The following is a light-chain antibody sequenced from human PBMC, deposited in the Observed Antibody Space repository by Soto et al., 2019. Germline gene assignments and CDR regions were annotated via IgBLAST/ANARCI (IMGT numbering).Light chain of an antibody. Sequence: QSALTQPPSASGSPGQSVTISCTGTSSDVGGYNYVSWYQQHPGKAPKLMIYEVTKRPSGVPDRFSGSKSDTAASLTVAGLEDDDDADYYCCSYAGSNFFVFGAGTKLTVL. V-gene: IGLV2-8*01. CDR1: SSDVGGYNY. J-gene: IGLJ2*01. CDR2: EVT. CDR3: CSYAGSNFFV.